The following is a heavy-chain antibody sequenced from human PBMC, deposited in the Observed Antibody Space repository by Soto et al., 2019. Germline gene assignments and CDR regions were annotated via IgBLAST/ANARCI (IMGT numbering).Heavy chain of an antibody. V-gene: IGHV4-34*01. CDR3: ARGLPVVPAAIQN. CDR2: INHSGST. D-gene: IGHD2-2*01. Sequence: PSETLSLTCAVYGGSFSCYYWSWIRQPPGKGLEWIGEINHSGSTNYNPSLKSRVTISVDTSKNQFSLKLSSVTAADTAVYYCARGLPVVPAAIQNWGQGTLVTVSS. J-gene: IGHJ4*02. CDR1: GGSFSCYY.